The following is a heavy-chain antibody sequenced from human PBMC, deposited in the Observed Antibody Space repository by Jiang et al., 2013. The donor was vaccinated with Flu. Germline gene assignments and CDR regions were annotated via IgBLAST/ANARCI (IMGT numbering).Heavy chain of an antibody. CDR2: IYPGDSDT. CDR1: GYSFTSYW. J-gene: IGHJ3*02. Sequence: ESRAEVKKPGESLKISCKGSGYSFTSYWIGWVRQMPGKGLEWMGIIYPGDSDTRYSPSFQGQVTISADKSISTAYLQWSSLKASDTAMYYCARRYCSGGSCYPGAFDIWGQGTMVTVSS. D-gene: IGHD2-15*01. CDR3: ARRYCSGGSCYPGAFDI. V-gene: IGHV5-51*01.